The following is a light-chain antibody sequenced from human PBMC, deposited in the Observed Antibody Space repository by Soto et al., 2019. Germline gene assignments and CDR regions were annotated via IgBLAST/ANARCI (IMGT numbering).Light chain of an antibody. CDR2: DAS. V-gene: IGKV3-11*01. J-gene: IGKJ1*01. CDR3: QQRSNWPGT. CDR1: QSVSSY. Sequence: DIVLTQPPATLSLSPGERATLSCRASQSVSSYLAWYQQKPGQAPRLLIYDASNRATGIPARFSGSGSGTDFTLTISSLEPEDFAVYYCQQRSNWPGTFGQGTKVDNK.